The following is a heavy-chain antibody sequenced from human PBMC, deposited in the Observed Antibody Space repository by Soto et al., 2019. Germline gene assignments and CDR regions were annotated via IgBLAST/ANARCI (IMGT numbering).Heavy chain of an antibody. V-gene: IGHV3-30*04. CDR3: ARDFGDLDYYYYMDV. CDR2: ISYDGSNK. D-gene: IGHD3-10*01. Sequence: GGSLRLSCAASGFTFSSYAMHWVRQAPGKGLEWVAVISYDGSNKYYADSVKGRFTISRDNSKNTLYLQMNSLRAEDTAVYYCARDFGDLDYYYYMDVWGKGTTVTVSS. J-gene: IGHJ6*03. CDR1: GFTFSSYA.